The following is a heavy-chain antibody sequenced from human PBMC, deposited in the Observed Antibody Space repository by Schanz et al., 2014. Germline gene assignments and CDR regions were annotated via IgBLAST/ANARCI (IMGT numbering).Heavy chain of an antibody. CDR3: AREVGLYDRGWFDP. V-gene: IGHV1-18*01. CDR1: RSTFSSYT. D-gene: IGHD3-22*01. J-gene: IGHJ5*02. CDR2: INGYNGHT. Sequence: QVQLVQSGAEVKKPGSSVKVSCKASRSTFSSYTISWVRQARGQGLEWMGWINGYNGHTLYAQKFQGRVTMTTDTSTSTSYMELTSLRFDDTAVYYCAREVGLYDRGWFDPWGQGTLVTVSS.